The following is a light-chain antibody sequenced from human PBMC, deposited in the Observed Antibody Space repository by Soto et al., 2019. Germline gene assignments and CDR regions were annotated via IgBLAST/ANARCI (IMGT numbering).Light chain of an antibody. CDR1: SGHSSYA. CDR2: LNSDGSH. CDR3: QTWGADSVI. J-gene: IGLJ2*01. V-gene: IGLV4-69*01. Sequence: QPVLTQSPSASASLGASVKLTCTLSSGHSSYAIAWHQQQPEKGPRFLMKLNSDGSHSKGDGISDRFSGSSSGAERYLTISSLQSEDEADYSCQTWGADSVIFGGGTKLTVL.